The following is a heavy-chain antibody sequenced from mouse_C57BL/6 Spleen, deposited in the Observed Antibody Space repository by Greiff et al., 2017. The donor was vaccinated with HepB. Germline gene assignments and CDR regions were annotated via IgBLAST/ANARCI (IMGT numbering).Heavy chain of an antibody. V-gene: IGHV14-4*01. D-gene: IGHD2-3*01. CDR2: IDPENGDT. CDR1: GFNIKDDY. CDR3: TTQDGYYWYFDV. Sequence: EVQLQQSGAELVRPGASVKLSCTASGFNIKDDYMHWVKQRPEQGLEWIGWIDPENGDTEYASKFQGKATITADTSSNTAYLQLSSLTSEDTAVYYCTTQDGYYWYFDVWSTGTTVTVSS. J-gene: IGHJ1*03.